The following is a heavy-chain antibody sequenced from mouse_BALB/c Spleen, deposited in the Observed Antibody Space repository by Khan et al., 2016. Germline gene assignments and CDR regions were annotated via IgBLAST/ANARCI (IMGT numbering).Heavy chain of an antibody. CDR3: TRFAD. Sequence: QVQLQQSGAELVKPGASVKLSCKASGYTFTSYYIYWVKQSPGQGLEWIGEINPSNGGTNFNEKFKSKATLTVDNSSSTAYMQLSSLTSEDAAVYYCTRFADWGQGTLVTVSA. CDR2: INPSNGGT. J-gene: IGHJ3*01. V-gene: IGHV1S81*02. CDR1: GYTFTSYY.